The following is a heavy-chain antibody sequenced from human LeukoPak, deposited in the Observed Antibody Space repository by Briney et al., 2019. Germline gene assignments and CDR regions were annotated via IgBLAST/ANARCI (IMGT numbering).Heavy chain of an antibody. J-gene: IGHJ4*02. CDR1: GFTFSSYW. CDR2: IKQDGSEK. Sequence: GGSLRLSSAASGFTFSSYWMSWVRQAPGKGLEWVANIKQDGSEKYYVDSVKGRFTISRDNAKNSLYLQMSSLRAEDTAVYYCARDRYSGYDWEGDYWGQGTLVTVSS. V-gene: IGHV3-7*01. CDR3: ARDRYSGYDWEGDY. D-gene: IGHD5-12*01.